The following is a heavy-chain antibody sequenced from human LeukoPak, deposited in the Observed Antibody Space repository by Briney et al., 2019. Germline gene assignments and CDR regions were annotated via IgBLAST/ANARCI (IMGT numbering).Heavy chain of an antibody. CDR2: IYYSGST. Sequence: SETLSLTCTVSGGFISSYYWSWIRQPPGKGLEWIGYIYYSGSTNYNPSLKSRVTISVDTSKNQFSLKLSSVTAADTAVYYCARGIAAAVYWGQGTLVTVSS. V-gene: IGHV4-59*01. CDR1: GGFISSYY. CDR3: ARGIAAAVY. D-gene: IGHD6-13*01. J-gene: IGHJ4*02.